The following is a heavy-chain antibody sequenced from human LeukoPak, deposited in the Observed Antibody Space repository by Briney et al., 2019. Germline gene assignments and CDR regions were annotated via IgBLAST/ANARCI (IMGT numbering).Heavy chain of an antibody. V-gene: IGHV3-73*01. J-gene: IGHJ5*02. D-gene: IGHD6-13*01. Sequence: GGSLKLSCAASGFTFSGSAMHWVRQASGKGLEWVGRIRSKANSYATAYAASVKGRFTISRDDSKNTAYLQMNSLKTEDTAVYYCTRRAIAAAGISSWGQGTLVTGSS. CDR1: GFTFSGSA. CDR2: IRSKANSYAT. CDR3: TRRAIAAAGISS.